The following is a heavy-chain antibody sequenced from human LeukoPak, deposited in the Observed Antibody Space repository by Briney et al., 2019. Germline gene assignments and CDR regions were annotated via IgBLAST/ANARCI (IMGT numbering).Heavy chain of an antibody. CDR1: GGSISSLY. V-gene: IGHV4-59*08. CDR3: ARHRAYSSSSPFDY. D-gene: IGHD6-6*01. Sequence: PSETLSLTCSVSGGSISSLYWSWLRQPPGKGLEGIGYIYYTGSTNYNPSPKSRVTMFVDMSKNQFSLRLSSVTAADTAVYYCARHRAYSSSSPFDYWGQGTLVTVSS. CDR2: IYYTGST. J-gene: IGHJ4*02.